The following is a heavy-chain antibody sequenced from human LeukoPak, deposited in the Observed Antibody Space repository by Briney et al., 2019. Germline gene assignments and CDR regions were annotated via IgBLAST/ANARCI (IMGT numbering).Heavy chain of an antibody. V-gene: IGHV4-59*01. CDR1: GGSFSGYC. Sequence: SETLSLTCAVYGGSFSGYCWSWIRQPPGKGLEWIGYIYYSGSTNYNPSLKSRVTISVDTSKNQFSLKLSSVTAADTAVYYCARDQGYSYGYSYYYYYMDVWGKGTTVTVSS. CDR3: ARDQGYSYGYSYYYYYMDV. CDR2: IYYSGST. J-gene: IGHJ6*03. D-gene: IGHD5-18*01.